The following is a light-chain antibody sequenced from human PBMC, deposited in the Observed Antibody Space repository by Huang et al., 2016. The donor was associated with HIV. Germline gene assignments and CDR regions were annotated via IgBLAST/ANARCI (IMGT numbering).Light chain of an antibody. J-gene: IGKJ1*01. CDR2: DAS. CDR3: QQRSNRTPTT. Sequence: EIILTQSPATLSLSPGERATLSCRASQSVGSYLAWYQQKPGQAPRLLIDDASNGATGIPARFSGGGSGTDFTLTIRGLEPDDFAVYFCQQRSNRTPTTFGQGTKVE. V-gene: IGKV3-11*01. CDR1: QSVGSY.